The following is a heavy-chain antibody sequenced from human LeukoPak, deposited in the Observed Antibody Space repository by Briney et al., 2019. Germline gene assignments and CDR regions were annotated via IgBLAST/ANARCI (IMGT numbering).Heavy chain of an antibody. J-gene: IGHJ6*03. CDR3: AKAFTMVRGVITHYYYYYYMDV. V-gene: IGHV3-23*01. CDR1: GFSFDDYD. CDR2: ISGSGGST. D-gene: IGHD3-10*01. Sequence: GGSLRLSCAASGFSFDDYDMAWLRQAPGKGLEWVSAISGSGGSTYYADSVKGRFTISRDNSKNTLYLQMNSLRAEDTAVYYCAKAFTMVRGVITHYYYYYYMDVWGKGTTVTISS.